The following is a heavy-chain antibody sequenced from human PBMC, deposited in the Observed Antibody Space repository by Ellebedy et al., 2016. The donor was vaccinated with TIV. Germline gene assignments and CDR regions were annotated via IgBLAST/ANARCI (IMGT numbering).Heavy chain of an antibody. CDR1: GYTFTSYY. CDR3: ARGSVLGSGSYGIWYFDL. D-gene: IGHD1-26*01. CDR2: INPSGGST. Sequence: ASVKVSXKASGYTFTSYYMHWVRQAPGQGLEWMGIINPSGGSTSYAQKFQGRVTMTRDTSTSTVYMELSSLRSEDTAVYYCARGSVLGSGSYGIWYFDLWGRGTLVTVSS. J-gene: IGHJ2*01. V-gene: IGHV1-46*01.